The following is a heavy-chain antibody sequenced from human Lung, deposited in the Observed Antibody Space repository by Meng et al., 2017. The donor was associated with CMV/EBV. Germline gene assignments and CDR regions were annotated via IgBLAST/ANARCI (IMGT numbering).Heavy chain of an antibody. CDR2: IHSSGST. J-gene: IGHJ5*02. CDR3: ARASYGSGSPLGESWFDP. Sequence: LRGRGPGLVKPSKTLALTCTVSGCSISSGGYDWSWIRQHPGKGLEWIGYIHSSGSTYYNPSLRSRLTISVDTSKNQFSLKLSSVTAADTAVYYCARASYGSGSPLGESWFDPWGQGTLVTVSS. D-gene: IGHD3-10*01. V-gene: IGHV4-31*03. CDR1: GCSISSGGYD.